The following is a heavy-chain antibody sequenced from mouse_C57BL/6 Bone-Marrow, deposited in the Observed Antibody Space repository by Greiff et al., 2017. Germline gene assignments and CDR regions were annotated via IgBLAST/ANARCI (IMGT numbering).Heavy chain of an antibody. D-gene: IGHD1-1*01. J-gene: IGHJ4*01. Sequence: VQLQQSGPGLVQPSQSLSITCTVSGFSLTSYGVHWVRQSPGKGLEWLGVIWRGGSTAYNAAFMSRLSITKDNSNGQVFFKMNRLQADDTAIYYCAKNWGYGSSYGYAMDYWGQGTSVTVSS. CDR2: IWRGGST. CDR3: AKNWGYGSSYGYAMDY. CDR1: GFSLTSYG. V-gene: IGHV2-5*01.